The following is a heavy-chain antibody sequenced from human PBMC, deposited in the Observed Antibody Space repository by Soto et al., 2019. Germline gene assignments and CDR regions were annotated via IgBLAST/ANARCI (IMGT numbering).Heavy chain of an antibody. CDR3: SRRGPTYSGSGIHGGFVDF. CDR2: INHRGST. V-gene: IGHV4-34*02. D-gene: IGHD3-10*01. J-gene: IGHJ4*02. Sequence: QVQLQQWGAGLLKPSETLALTCAVHGGSFSGYFWTWIRQTPGKGLEWMGEINHRGSTYYNPSLKGRVTMSVATSPTPFSLRLRSVTAADTAVYYCSRRGPTYSGSGIHGGFVDFWGQGTLVAVSS. CDR1: GGSFSGYF.